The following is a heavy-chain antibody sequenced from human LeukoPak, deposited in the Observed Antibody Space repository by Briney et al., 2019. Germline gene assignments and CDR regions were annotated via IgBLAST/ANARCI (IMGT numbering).Heavy chain of an antibody. D-gene: IGHD3-10*01. V-gene: IGHV2-5*01. CDR2: IYWNDDK. CDR1: GFSLSTSGVG. Sequence: SGPTLVKPTQTLTLTCTFSGFSLSTSGVGVGWIRQPPGKALEWLALIYWNDDKRYSPSLKSRLTITKDTSKNQVVLTMTNMDPVDTATYYCAHSGLLWFGGAVAYWGQGTLVTVSS. CDR3: AHSGLLWFGGAVAY. J-gene: IGHJ4*02.